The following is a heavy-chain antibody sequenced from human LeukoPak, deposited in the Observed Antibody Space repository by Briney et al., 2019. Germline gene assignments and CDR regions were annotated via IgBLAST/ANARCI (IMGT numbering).Heavy chain of an antibody. J-gene: IGHJ3*01. CDR1: GFTFSSYG. CDR3: AKDHLGYCSSTSCRPSTP. D-gene: IGHD2-2*01. Sequence: GGSLRLSCAASGFTFSSYGMHWVRQAPGKGLEWVAFIRYDGSNKYYADSVKGRFTISRDNSKNTLYLQMNSLRAEDTAVYYCAKDHLGYCSSTSCRPSTPWGQGTMVTVSS. V-gene: IGHV3-30*02. CDR2: IRYDGSNK.